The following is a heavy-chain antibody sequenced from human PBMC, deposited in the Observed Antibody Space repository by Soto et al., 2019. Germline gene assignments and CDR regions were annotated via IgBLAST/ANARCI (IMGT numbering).Heavy chain of an antibody. CDR3: ARRGGYYAY. J-gene: IGHJ4*01. CDR2: INPKNGDT. Sequence: ASVKVSCKASGYSFTGYYIHWVRQAPGPGLEWMGWINPKNGDTTYAQKFQGLVTMTGDTSISTVYMELSRLRSDDTAVYYCARRGGYYAYWG. D-gene: IGHD3-16*01. V-gene: IGHV1-2*04. CDR1: GYSFTGYY.